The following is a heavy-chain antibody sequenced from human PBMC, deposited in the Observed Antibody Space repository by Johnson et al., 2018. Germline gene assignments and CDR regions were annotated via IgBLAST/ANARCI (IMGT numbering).Heavy chain of an antibody. D-gene: IGHD3-22*01. Sequence: QVQLQESGPGLVKPSETLSLTCTVSGGSISSYYWSWIRQPPGKGLEWIGYIYYSGSTNYNPSLKSRVTISVDTSKNQFSLKLSSVTAADTAVYYCARNTHYYDSSAAFDIWGQGTMVTVSS. CDR3: ARNTHYYDSSAAFDI. J-gene: IGHJ3*02. CDR1: GGSISSYY. V-gene: IGHV4-59*01. CDR2: IYYSGST.